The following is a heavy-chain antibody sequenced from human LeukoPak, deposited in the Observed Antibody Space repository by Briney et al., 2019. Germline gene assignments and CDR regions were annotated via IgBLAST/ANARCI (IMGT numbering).Heavy chain of an antibody. CDR3: AKDPDSSSSYFDY. J-gene: IGHJ4*02. D-gene: IGHD6-6*01. CDR2: INSDGSIT. V-gene: IGHV3-74*01. Sequence: GGSLRLSCAASGFTFSRYWMHWVRQAPGKGLVWVSHINSDGSITSYADSVKGRFTISRDNAKNTLYLQMHSLRAEDTAVYYCAKDPDSSSSYFDYWGQGTLVTVSS. CDR1: GFTFSRYW.